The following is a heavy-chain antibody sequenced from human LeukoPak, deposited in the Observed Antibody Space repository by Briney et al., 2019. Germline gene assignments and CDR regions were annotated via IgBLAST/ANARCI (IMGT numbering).Heavy chain of an antibody. CDR1: SGSLSSYY. D-gene: IGHD6-19*01. CDR3: AGAEEAYSSGCYTSAWFDP. CDR2: IYYSGST. J-gene: IGHJ5*02. V-gene: IGHV4-59*01. Sequence: SETLSLTCTVSSGSLSSYYWIWIRQPPGKGLEWIGYIYYSGSTNYNPSLKSRVTISLDTSKNQFSLKLTSATAADTAVYSCAGAEEAYSSGCYTSAWFDPWGQGTLVTASS.